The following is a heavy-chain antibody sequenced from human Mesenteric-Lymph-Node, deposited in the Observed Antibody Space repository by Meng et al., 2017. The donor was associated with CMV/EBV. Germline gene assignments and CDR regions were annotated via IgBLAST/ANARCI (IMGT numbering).Heavy chain of an antibody. CDR3: ARLPADYYHGMDV. J-gene: IGHJ6*02. CDR2: IYYSGST. V-gene: IGHV4-61*01. Sequence: GSLRLSCTVSGGSVSSGSYYWSWIRQPPGKGLEWIGYIYYSGSTNYNPSLKSRVTISVDTSKNQFSLKLSSVTAADTAVYYCARLPADYYHGMDVWGQGTTVTVSS. CDR1: GGSVSSGSYY.